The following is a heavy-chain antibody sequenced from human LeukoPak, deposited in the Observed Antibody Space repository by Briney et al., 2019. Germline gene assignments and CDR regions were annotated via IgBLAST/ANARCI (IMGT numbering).Heavy chain of an antibody. Sequence: QSGGSLRLSCAASGFTFSSYAMSWVRQAPGKGLEWVSAISGSGGSTYYADSVKGRFTISRDNSKNTLYLQMNSLRAEDTAVYYCAKFSYYDSSGYHGWGQGTLVTVPS. D-gene: IGHD3-22*01. CDR1: GFTFSSYA. CDR3: AKFSYYDSSGYHG. V-gene: IGHV3-23*01. J-gene: IGHJ4*02. CDR2: ISGSGGST.